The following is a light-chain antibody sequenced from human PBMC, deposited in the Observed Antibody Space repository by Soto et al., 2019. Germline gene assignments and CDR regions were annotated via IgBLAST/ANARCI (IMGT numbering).Light chain of an antibody. J-gene: IGLJ1*01. CDR3: CSYAGSSTFYV. Sequence: QSVLTQPASVSGSPGQSLTISCTGTSSDVGSYSLVSWYQQHPGKAPKLMIYEGSKRPSGVSNRFSGSKSGNTASLTISGLQAEDEADYYCCSYAGSSTFYVFGTGTKVTVL. CDR2: EGS. CDR1: SSDVGSYSL. V-gene: IGLV2-23*01.